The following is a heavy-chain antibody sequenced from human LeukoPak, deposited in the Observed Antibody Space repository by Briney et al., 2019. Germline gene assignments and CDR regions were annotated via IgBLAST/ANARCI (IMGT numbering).Heavy chain of an antibody. Sequence: PGGSLRLSCAASGFTFSSYGMHWVRQAPGKGLEWVAFIRFDGSNKYYADSVKGRFTISRDNSKNTLYLQMNSLRAEDTAVYYCAKVSPYSSSSGDDYWGQGTLVTVSS. D-gene: IGHD6-6*01. J-gene: IGHJ4*02. CDR3: AKVSPYSSSSGDDY. CDR2: IRFDGSNK. CDR1: GFTFSSYG. V-gene: IGHV3-30*02.